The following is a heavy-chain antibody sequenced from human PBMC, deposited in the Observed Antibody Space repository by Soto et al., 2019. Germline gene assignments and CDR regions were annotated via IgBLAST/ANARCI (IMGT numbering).Heavy chain of an antibody. V-gene: IGHV5-51*01. J-gene: IGHJ5*02. CDR3: ASNIAAPNWFDP. D-gene: IGHD6-25*01. CDR2: IYPGDSDT. CDR1: GYKVSTWHNFTSYW. Sequence: PGESLKISCMGSGYKVSTWHNFTSYWIAWVRQMPGEGLEWMGTIYPGDSDTRYSPSFQGQVTISADKSINSVYLQWSSLKASDTAAYYCASNIAAPNWFDPWGQGTLVTVSS.